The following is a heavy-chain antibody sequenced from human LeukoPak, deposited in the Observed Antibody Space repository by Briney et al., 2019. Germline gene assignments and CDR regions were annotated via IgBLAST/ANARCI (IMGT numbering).Heavy chain of an antibody. CDR1: GGSLSGYY. V-gene: IGHV4-34*01. J-gene: IGHJ4*02. CDR2: TSHSGST. Sequence: SETLSLTCAVYGGSLSGYYWSWIRQPPGKGLEWIGETSHSGSTYYNPSLKSRVTISVDTSKNQFSLKLSSVTAADTAVYYCARQQGSRSGSYFDYWGQGTLVTVSS. D-gene: IGHD1-26*01. CDR3: ARQQGSRSGSYFDY.